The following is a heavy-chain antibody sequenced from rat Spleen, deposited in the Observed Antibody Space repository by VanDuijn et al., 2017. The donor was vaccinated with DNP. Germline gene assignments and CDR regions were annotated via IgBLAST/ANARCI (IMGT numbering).Heavy chain of an antibody. CDR3: ATYYDGTYYGYAMDA. CDR2: ISPSGGNT. V-gene: IGHV5-25*01. CDR1: GFTFSDYA. J-gene: IGHJ4*01. D-gene: IGHD1-12*02. Sequence: EVQLVESGGGLVQPGSSLKLSCAASGFTFSDYAMAWVRQSPKKGLEWVASISPSGGNTYYRDSVKGRFTISRDNAKSTLYLQMDSLRSEDTATYYCATYYDGTYYGYAMDAWGQGTSVTVSS.